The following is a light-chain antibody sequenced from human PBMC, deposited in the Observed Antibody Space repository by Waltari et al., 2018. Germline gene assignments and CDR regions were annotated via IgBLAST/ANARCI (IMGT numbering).Light chain of an antibody. CDR2: AAS. CDR3: QQYNSWPRT. CDR1: QSVSSD. V-gene: IGKV3-15*01. J-gene: IGKJ1*01. Sequence: EVMMTQSPATLSVSPGERATLSCRASQSVSSDLAWYQQKAGQAPRLLSYAASTRATGIPARFSGSGSGTEFTLTISSLQSEDFAVYYCQQYNSWPRTFGLGTKVETK.